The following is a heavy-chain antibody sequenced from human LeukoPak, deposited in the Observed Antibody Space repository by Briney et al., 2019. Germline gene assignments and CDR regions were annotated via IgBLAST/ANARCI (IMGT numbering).Heavy chain of an antibody. CDR1: GGSFSGYY. CDR3: ARTLPHGGRTYYYGSGSLGPYA. Sequence: SETLSLTCAVYGGSFSGYYWSWIRQPPGKGLEWIGEINHSGSTNYNPSLKSRVTISVDTSKNQFSLKLSSVTAADTAVYYCARTLPHGGRTYYYGSGSLGPYAWGQGTLVTVSS. D-gene: IGHD3-10*01. CDR2: INHSGST. V-gene: IGHV4-34*01. J-gene: IGHJ4*02.